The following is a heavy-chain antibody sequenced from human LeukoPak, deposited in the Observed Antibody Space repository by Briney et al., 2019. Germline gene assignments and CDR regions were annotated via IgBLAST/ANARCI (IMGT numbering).Heavy chain of an antibody. J-gene: IGHJ4*02. CDR3: AKERKLLPFDC. D-gene: IGHD4-23*01. V-gene: IGHV3-30*02. CDR2: IQNDEIDK. CDR1: GFTFATYG. Sequence: GGSLRLSCAASGFTFATYGMHWVRLAPGKGLEWVAFIQNDEIDKFYADSVGGRFTVSRDNSKNTLYLQMDSLRPEDTAVYYCAKERKLLPFDCWGQGTPVTVSS.